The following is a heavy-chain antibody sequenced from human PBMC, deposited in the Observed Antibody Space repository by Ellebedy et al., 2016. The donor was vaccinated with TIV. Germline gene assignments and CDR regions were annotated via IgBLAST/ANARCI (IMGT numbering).Heavy chain of an antibody. J-gene: IGHJ6*02. CDR2: EYYRSTWLN. CDR1: VDSLSRNSAA. D-gene: IGHD3-3*01. CDR3: ARDHSWCWSFLDV. Sequence: SQTLSLTCAISVDSLSRNSAAWKWIRQSPSIGLEWLGWEYYRSTWLNDYAVSVKGRIRISPDTSKNQSSLQLASVTPEDTAVYYCARDHSWCWSFLDVWGQGTTVTVSS. V-gene: IGHV6-1*01.